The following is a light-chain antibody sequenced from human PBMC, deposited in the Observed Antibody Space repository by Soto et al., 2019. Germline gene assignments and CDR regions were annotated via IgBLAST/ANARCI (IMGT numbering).Light chain of an antibody. CDR3: CIGALVV. CDR2: DTS. J-gene: IGLJ2*01. Sequence: QAVVTQEPSLTVSHGGTVTLTCGSSTGPVTRGHVAYWFQQRPGQAPRTLIFDTSNKQSWTPARFSGSLLGGKAALTLSGAQPEDEAEYYCCIGALVVFGGGTKVTVL. V-gene: IGLV7-46*01. CDR1: TGPVTRGHV.